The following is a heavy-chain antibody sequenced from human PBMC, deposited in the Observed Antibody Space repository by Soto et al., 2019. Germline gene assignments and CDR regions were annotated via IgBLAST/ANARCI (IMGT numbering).Heavy chain of an antibody. CDR1: GFPFSSYW. J-gene: IGHJ4*02. CDR3: CGWAF. V-gene: IGHV3-74*01. Sequence: EVQLVEAGGGLVQPGGSLRLSCAASGFPFSSYWMHWVRQAPGKGLVWVSRIKSDGTSASYADSVKGRFTVSRDNAKNPVLPANNRLGSQGKAVQYFCGWAFWGQGTLVTVSS. D-gene: IGHD6-19*01. CDR2: IKSDGTSA.